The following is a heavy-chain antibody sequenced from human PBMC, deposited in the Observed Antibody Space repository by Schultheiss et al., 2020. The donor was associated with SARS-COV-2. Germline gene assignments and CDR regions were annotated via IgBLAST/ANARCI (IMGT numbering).Heavy chain of an antibody. CDR2: ISGSGGST. CDR3: AKDGSGWSIGY. D-gene: IGHD6-19*01. Sequence: GGSLRLSCAASGFTFSSYAMSWVRQAPGKGLEWVSAISGSGGSTYYADSVKGRFTISRDNSKNTLHLQMNSLRAEDTAVYYCAKDGSGWSIGYWGQGTLVTVSS. V-gene: IGHV3-23*01. CDR1: GFTFSSYA. J-gene: IGHJ4*02.